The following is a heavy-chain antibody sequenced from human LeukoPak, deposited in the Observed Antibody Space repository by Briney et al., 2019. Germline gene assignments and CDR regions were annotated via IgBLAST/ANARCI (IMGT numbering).Heavy chain of an antibody. V-gene: IGHV4-59*01. CDR2: IYYSGST. CDR3: ARGGFWSGYYLDY. J-gene: IGHJ4*02. Sequence: ASETLSLTCTVSGGSISSYYWSWMRQPPGKGREWIGYIYYSGSTNYNPSLKSRVTISVDTSKNQFSLKLSSVTAADTAVYYCARGGFWSGYYLDYWGQGTLVTVSS. D-gene: IGHD3-3*01. CDR1: GGSISSYY.